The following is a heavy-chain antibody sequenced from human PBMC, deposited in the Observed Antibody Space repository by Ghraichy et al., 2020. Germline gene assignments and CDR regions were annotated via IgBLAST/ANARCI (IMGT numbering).Heavy chain of an antibody. CDR1: GGSFSGYY. J-gene: IGHJ6*02. CDR3: ARARITMVRGVIISYYYGMDV. CDR2: INHSGST. D-gene: IGHD3-10*01. V-gene: IGHV4-34*01. Sequence: SETLSLTCAVYGGSFSGYYWSWIRQPPGKGLEWIGEINHSGSTNYNPSLKSRVTISVDTSKNQFSLKLSSVTAADTAVYYCARARITMVRGVIISYYYGMDVWGQGTTVTVSS.